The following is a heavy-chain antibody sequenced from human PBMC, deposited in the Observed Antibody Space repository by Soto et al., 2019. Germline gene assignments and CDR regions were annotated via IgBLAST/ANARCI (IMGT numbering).Heavy chain of an antibody. Sequence: SETLSLTCTVSGGSISSSSYYWGWIRQPPGKGLEWIGSIYYSGSTYYNPSLKSRVTISVDTSKNQFSLKLSSVTAADTAVYYCARHGQLVVPAAIDYWGQGTLVTVSS. CDR3: ARHGQLVVPAAIDY. D-gene: IGHD2-2*02. J-gene: IGHJ4*02. V-gene: IGHV4-39*01. CDR2: IYYSGST. CDR1: GGSISSSSYY.